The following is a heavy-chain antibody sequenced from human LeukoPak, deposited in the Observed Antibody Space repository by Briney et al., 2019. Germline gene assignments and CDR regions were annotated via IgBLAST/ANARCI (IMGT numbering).Heavy chain of an antibody. Sequence: SETLSLTCTVSGGSISSYYWSWIRQPPGKGLEWIGYIYYSGSTYYNPSLKSRVTISVDTSKNQFSLKLSSVTAADTAVYYCARDGLYYDFWSGYYYYYGMDVWGQGTTVTVSS. CDR3: ARDGLYYDFWSGYYYYYGMDV. CDR1: GGSISSYY. V-gene: IGHV4-30-4*08. J-gene: IGHJ6*02. CDR2: IYYSGST. D-gene: IGHD3-3*01.